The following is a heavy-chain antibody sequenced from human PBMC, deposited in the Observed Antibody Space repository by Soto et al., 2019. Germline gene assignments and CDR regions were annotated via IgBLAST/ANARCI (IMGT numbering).Heavy chain of an antibody. V-gene: IGHV3-21*01. CDR2: ISSSSSYI. CDR1: GFTFSSYS. D-gene: IGHD3-3*01. CDR3: ARTITIFEGVGDAFDI. J-gene: IGHJ3*02. Sequence: EVQLVESGGGLVKPGGSLRLSCAASGFTFSSYSMNWVRQAPGKGLEWVSSISSSSSYIYYADSVKGRFTISRDNAKNSLYLQMNSLRAEDTAVYYCARTITIFEGVGDAFDIWGQGTMVTVSS.